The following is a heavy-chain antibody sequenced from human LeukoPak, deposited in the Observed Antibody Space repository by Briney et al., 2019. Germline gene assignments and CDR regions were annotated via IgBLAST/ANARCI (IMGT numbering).Heavy chain of an antibody. Sequence: EASVKVSCKASGGTFSSYTISWVQQAPGKGLEWMGLVDPEDGETIYAEKFQGRVTITADTSTDTAYMELSSLRSEDTAVYYCATDRPSDSSGYNCWGQGTLVTVSS. CDR2: VDPEDGET. D-gene: IGHD3-22*01. CDR1: GGTFSSYT. J-gene: IGHJ4*02. CDR3: ATDRPSDSSGYNC. V-gene: IGHV1-69-2*01.